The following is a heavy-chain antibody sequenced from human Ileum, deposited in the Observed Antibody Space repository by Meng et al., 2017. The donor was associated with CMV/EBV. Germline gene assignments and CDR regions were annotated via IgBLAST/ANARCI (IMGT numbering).Heavy chain of an antibody. V-gene: IGHV4-34*01. Sequence: QGEVKQWGAGLLKPSGTRSITCAVYGGSLRGNYCNRSRKPPGKGLQCIAEINHVGRTNSNPSLASRVTISQDTSKNQCSLKLNSVTVADSAVYYCARGLFRYPAYFDLWCQGTLVTVSS. D-gene: IGHD3-16*02. CDR1: GGSLRGNY. CDR3: ARGLFRYPAYFDL. J-gene: IGHJ4*02. CDR2: INHVGRT.